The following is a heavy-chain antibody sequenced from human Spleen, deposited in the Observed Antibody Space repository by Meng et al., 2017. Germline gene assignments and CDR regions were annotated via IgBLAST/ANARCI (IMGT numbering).Heavy chain of an antibody. D-gene: IGHD3-16*01. CDR2: IWFDGSTK. V-gene: IGHV3-33*01. CDR3: ARDFGITFGGVDS. CDR1: GFIFRSYA. Sequence: GGSLRLSCAASGFIFRSYAMHWVRQAPGKGPEWVAVIWFDGSTKYYTDSVKGRFTISRDNSENTLFLQMNRLRAEDTAVYYCARDFGITFGGVDSWGQGTLVTVSS. J-gene: IGHJ4*02.